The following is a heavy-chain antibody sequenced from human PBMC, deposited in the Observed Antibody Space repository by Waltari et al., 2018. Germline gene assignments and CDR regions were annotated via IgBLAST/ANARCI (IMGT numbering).Heavy chain of an antibody. J-gene: IGHJ4*02. D-gene: IGHD5-18*01. V-gene: IGHV3-23*04. CDR3: AKFGYIYYYSDY. CDR2: IRGNGGNT. Sequence: EVQLVESGGGLVQPGGSLRLSCAASGFTFTGYAISWVRQAPGMRLEWVSSIRGNGGNTYYADSVKGRFTISRDNSKNTLYLQMNSLRGEDTAMYYCAKFGYIYYYSDYWGQGTLVTVSS. CDR1: GFTFTGYA.